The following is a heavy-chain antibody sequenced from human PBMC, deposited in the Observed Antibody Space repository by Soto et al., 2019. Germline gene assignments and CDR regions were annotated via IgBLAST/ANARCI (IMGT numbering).Heavy chain of an antibody. CDR3: AREVDSSGCLDY. J-gene: IGHJ4*02. D-gene: IGHD3-22*01. CDR1: GGTFSSYA. Sequence: ASVKVSCKASGGTFSSYAISWVRQAPGQGLEWMGGIIPIFGTANYAQKFQGRVTITADESTSTAYMELSSLRSEDTAVYYCAREVDSSGCLDYWGQGTLVTVSS. CDR2: IIPIFGTA. V-gene: IGHV1-69*13.